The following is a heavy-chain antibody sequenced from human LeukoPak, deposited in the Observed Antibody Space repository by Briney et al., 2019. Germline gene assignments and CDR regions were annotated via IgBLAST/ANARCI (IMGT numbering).Heavy chain of an antibody. Sequence: ASVTVSCKGSGGTFSACGINWVRQAPGQGKEWMGWMNPNSGNTGYAQNFQGRVTMTRNTSISTAYMELSSLRSEDTAVYYCARAPWEVLDNFDYWGQGTLVTVSS. D-gene: IGHD1-26*01. J-gene: IGHJ4*02. CDR3: ARAPWEVLDNFDY. CDR1: GGTFSACG. V-gene: IGHV1-8*02. CDR2: MNPNSGNT.